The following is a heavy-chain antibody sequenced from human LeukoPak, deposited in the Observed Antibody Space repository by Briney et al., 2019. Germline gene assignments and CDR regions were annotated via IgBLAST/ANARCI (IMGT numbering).Heavy chain of an antibody. J-gene: IGHJ4*02. Sequence: ASVKVSCKASGYTFTDYYIHWVRQAPGQGLEWMAWINPNSSDTKYGQKFQGRVTMTRDTSISTAYMEPSSLRSDDTAVYYCVRDYTPESSGEHFDNWGQGTLVTVSS. V-gene: IGHV1-2*02. CDR2: INPNSSDT. D-gene: IGHD3-22*01. CDR1: GYTFTDYY. CDR3: VRDYTPESSGEHFDN.